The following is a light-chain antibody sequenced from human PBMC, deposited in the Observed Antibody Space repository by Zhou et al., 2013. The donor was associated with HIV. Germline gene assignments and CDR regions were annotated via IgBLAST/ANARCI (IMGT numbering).Light chain of an antibody. CDR3: QQYNNWLWT. CDR1: QSVTSN. V-gene: IGKV3-15*01. CDR2: DAS. J-gene: IGKJ1*01. Sequence: EIVMTQSPATLSVSPGERATLSCRASQSVTSNLAWYQQKPGHSPRLLIYDASTRATGIPARFSGSGSGTEFTLTISSLQSEDFAVYYCQQYNNWLWTFGQGTKVEIK.